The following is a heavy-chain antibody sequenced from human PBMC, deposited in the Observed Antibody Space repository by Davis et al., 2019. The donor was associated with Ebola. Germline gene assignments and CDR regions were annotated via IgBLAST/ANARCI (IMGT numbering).Heavy chain of an antibody. Sequence: GESLKISCAASGFTFSSYWMSWVRQAPGKGLEWVANIKQDGSEKYYVDSVKGRFTISRDNAKNSLYLQMNSLRAEDTAVYYCARGGGYSGYDYRYWGQGTLVTVSS. CDR1: GFTFSSYW. J-gene: IGHJ4*02. V-gene: IGHV3-7*01. D-gene: IGHD5-12*01. CDR3: ARGGGYSGYDYRY. CDR2: IKQDGSEK.